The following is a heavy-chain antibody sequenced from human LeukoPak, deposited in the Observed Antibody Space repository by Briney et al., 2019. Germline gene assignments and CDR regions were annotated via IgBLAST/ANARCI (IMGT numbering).Heavy chain of an antibody. Sequence: GVSLKISCKGSGYSFTTYWIGWVRQMPGKGLEWMGNIYPGDSDTRYSPSFQGQVTISADKSITTAYLQWSSLRASDTAIYYRARRWYDSSGYSRHFDYWGQGTLVTVPS. CDR2: IYPGDSDT. J-gene: IGHJ4*02. CDR3: ARRWYDSSGYSRHFDY. D-gene: IGHD3-22*01. CDR1: GYSFTTYW. V-gene: IGHV5-51*01.